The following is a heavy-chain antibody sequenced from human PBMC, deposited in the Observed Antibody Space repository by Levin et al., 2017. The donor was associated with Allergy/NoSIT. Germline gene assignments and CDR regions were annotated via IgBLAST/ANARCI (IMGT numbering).Heavy chain of an antibody. V-gene: IGHV3-30*18. CDR2: ISYDGSDT. Sequence: SGGSLRLSCAASGFTFSSYAMHWVRQAPGMGLEWVAFISYDGSDTSYAESVKGRFTISRDDSKNTLYLQMYSLRAEDTAAYYCAKEGPGRDFDYWGQGTLVAVSS. CDR1: GFTFSSYA. J-gene: IGHJ4*02. CDR3: AKEGPGRDFDY. D-gene: IGHD1-14*01.